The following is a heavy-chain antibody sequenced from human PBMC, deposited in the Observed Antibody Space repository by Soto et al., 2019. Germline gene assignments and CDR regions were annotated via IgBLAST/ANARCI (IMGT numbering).Heavy chain of an antibody. D-gene: IGHD3-9*01. CDR2: IRSKSYGGTT. Sequence: GGSLRLSCTGLGFTSGDYAMSWFRQAPGKGLEWVGFIRSKSYGGTTEYAASVEGRFSISRDDSNRIAYLQMNSLKTEDTAVYYCTRENILRYFDCSPGAFDIWEQGTMVTVS. V-gene: IGHV3-49*03. J-gene: IGHJ3*02. CDR3: TRENILRYFDCSPGAFDI. CDR1: GFTSGDYA.